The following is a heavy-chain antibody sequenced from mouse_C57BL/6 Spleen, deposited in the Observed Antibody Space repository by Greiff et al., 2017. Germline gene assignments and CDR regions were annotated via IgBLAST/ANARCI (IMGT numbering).Heavy chain of an antibody. CDR2: ISSGSSTI. J-gene: IGHJ4*01. Sequence: DVMLVESGGGLVKPGGSLKLSCAASGFTFSDYGMHWVRQAPEKGLEWVAYISSGSSTIYYADTVKGRFTISRDNAKNTLFLQMTSLRSEDTAMYYCAKYLGRAMDYWGQGTSVTVSS. D-gene: IGHD4-1*01. CDR1: GFTFSDYG. V-gene: IGHV5-17*01. CDR3: AKYLGRAMDY.